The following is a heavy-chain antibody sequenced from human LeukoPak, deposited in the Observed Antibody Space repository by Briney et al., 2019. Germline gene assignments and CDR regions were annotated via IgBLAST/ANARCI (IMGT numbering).Heavy chain of an antibody. CDR2: IYSGGTT. J-gene: IGHJ4*02. V-gene: IGHV3-53*01. D-gene: IGHD1-26*01. Sequence: PGGSLRLSCAASGFTVSTNCMTWVRQAPGKGLEWVSTIYSGGTTYYADSVRGRFTISRDNSKNTLYLHMNSLRAEDTALYYCARNYYEPTYDYYFDCWGQGTLVTVSS. CDR1: GFTVSTNC. CDR3: ARNYYEPTYDYYFDC.